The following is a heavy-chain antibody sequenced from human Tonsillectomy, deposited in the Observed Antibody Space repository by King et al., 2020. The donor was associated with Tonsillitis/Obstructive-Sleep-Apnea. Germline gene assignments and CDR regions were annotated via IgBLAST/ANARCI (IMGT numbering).Heavy chain of an antibody. Sequence: VQLQQWGAGLLKPSETLSLTCAVYGGSFSGYYWRWIRQPPGKGLEWIGEINHSGSTNYNPSLKSRVTISVDTSKNQFSLKLSSVTAADTAVSYCARGRDGECSSTSCNWAQESYYYYMDVWGKGTTVTVSS. D-gene: IGHD2-2*01. CDR3: ARGRDGECSSTSCNWAQESYYYYMDV. V-gene: IGHV4-34*01. CDR2: INHSGST. J-gene: IGHJ6*03. CDR1: GGSFSGYY.